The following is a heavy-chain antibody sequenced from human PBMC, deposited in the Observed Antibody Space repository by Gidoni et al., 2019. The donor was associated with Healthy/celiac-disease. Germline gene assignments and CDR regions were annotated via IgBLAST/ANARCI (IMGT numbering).Heavy chain of an antibody. J-gene: IGHJ4*02. V-gene: IGHV4-39*01. CDR1: GGSISSSSYY. D-gene: IGHD1-7*01. CDR2: IYYSGST. CDR3: VYSYNWNYSKY. Sequence: QLQLQESGPGLVKPSETLSLTCTVSGGSISSSSYYWGWLRQPPGKGLEWIGSIYYSGSTYYNPSLKSRVTISVDTSKNQFSLKLSSVTAADTAVYYCVYSYNWNYSKYWGQGTLVTVSS.